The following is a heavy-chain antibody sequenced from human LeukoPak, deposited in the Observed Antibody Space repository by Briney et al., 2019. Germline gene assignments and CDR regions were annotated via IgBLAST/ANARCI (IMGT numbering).Heavy chain of an antibody. Sequence: SVKVSCKASGGTFSSYAISWVRQAPGQGLEWMGGNIPIFGTANYAQKFQGRVTITTDGSTSTAYMELSSLRSEDTAVYYCARELDSYGLALWGQGTLVNVSS. CDR1: GGTFSSYA. CDR2: NIPIFGTA. V-gene: IGHV1-69*05. D-gene: IGHD5-18*01. J-gene: IGHJ4*02. CDR3: ARELDSYGLAL.